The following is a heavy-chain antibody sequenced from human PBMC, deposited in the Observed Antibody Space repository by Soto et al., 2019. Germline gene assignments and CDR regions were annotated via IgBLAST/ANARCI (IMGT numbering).Heavy chain of an antibody. V-gene: IGHV3-53*04. D-gene: IGHD3-3*01. Sequence: GGSLRLSCAASGFTVSSNYMSWVRQAPGKGLEWVSVIYSGGSTYYADSVKGRFTISRHNSKNTLYLQMNSLRAEDTAVYYCARVGPITIFGVVPDAFDIWGQGTMVTVSS. CDR1: GFTVSSNY. CDR2: IYSGGST. CDR3: ARVGPITIFGVVPDAFDI. J-gene: IGHJ3*02.